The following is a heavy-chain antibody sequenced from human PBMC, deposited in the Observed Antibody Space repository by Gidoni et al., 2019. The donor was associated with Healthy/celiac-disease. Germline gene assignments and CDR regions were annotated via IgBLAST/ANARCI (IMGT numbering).Heavy chain of an antibody. D-gene: IGHD3-16*01. J-gene: IGHJ4*02. CDR1: GFSFSSYW. Sequence: EVQLVESGGGLVQPGGSLRLSCAASGFSFSSYWMSWVRQAPGKGLEWVANIKQDGSEKNYVDSVKGRFSISRDNAKNSLYLQMNSLRAEDTAVYYCAREYHDYVWGSYIYYFDYWGQGTLVTVSS. CDR3: AREYHDYVWGSYIYYFDY. CDR2: IKQDGSEK. V-gene: IGHV3-7*01.